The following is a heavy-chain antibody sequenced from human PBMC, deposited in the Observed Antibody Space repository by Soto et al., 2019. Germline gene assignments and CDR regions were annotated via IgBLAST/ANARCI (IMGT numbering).Heavy chain of an antibody. Sequence: SETLSLTCTVSGDSISSGDYYWSWIRQPPGKGLEWIGLIYYSGSTHYNPSLKSRLIISVNTSKNQFSLKLTSATAADTAVYYCASSNIAAAGFYYYGMDVWGRGTTVTVSS. D-gene: IGHD6-13*01. V-gene: IGHV4-30-4*01. CDR1: GDSISSGDYY. J-gene: IGHJ6*02. CDR3: ASSNIAAAGFYYYGMDV. CDR2: IYYSGST.